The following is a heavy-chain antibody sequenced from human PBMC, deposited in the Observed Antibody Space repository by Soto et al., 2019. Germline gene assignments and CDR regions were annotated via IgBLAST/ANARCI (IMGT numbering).Heavy chain of an antibody. V-gene: IGHV3-21*01. CDR1: GFNFITYS. CDR3: VRAGLDYYDTERLYFDN. D-gene: IGHD3-22*01. CDR2: ISSSAVYI. Sequence: EVQLVESGGGPVRPGGSLKLSCAASGFNFITYSLSWVRQAPGKGLEWVASISSSAVYIDYADSVKGRFTISRDNDNNSLYLQMNSLRAEDTATYYCVRAGLDYYDTERLYFDNWGQGSLVTVSS. J-gene: IGHJ4*02.